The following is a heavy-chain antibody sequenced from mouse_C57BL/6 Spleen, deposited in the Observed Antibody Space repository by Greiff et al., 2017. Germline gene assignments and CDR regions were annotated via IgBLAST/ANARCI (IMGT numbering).Heavy chain of an antibody. J-gene: IGHJ2*01. CDR1: GFTFSDYY. D-gene: IGHD2-1*01. CDR2: INDDGSST. Sequence: EVHLVESEGGLVQPGSSMKLSCTASGFTFSDYYMAWVRQVPEKGLEWVANINDDGSSTYYLDSLKSRYIISRDNAKNILYLQMSSLKSEDTATYYWARDGGGNFYFDYWGQGTTLTVSS. V-gene: IGHV5-16*01. CDR3: ARDGGGNFYFDY.